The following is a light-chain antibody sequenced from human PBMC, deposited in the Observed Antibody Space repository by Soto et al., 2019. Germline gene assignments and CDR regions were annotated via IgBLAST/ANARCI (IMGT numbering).Light chain of an antibody. CDR3: QQYDNLPPLT. Sequence: DIQMTQSPSSLSASVGDRVTITCQASQDISNYLNWYQQKPGKAPKLLIYDASNLETGVPSRFSGSGSGTVFTFTISSLQPEDIATYYCQQYDNLPPLTFGGGTKVEIK. CDR1: QDISNY. J-gene: IGKJ4*01. V-gene: IGKV1-33*01. CDR2: DAS.